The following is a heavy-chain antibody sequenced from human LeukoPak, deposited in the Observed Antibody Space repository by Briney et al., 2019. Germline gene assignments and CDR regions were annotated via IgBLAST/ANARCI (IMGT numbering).Heavy chain of an antibody. J-gene: IGHJ4*02. V-gene: IGHV3-48*03. Sequence: GGSLRLSCAASGFTFSSYEMNWVRQAPGKGLEWISYISGSGSTMYYADSVKGRFTISRDNAKNSLYLQINSLRTEDTAVYYCASLRPRQQLVVGHWGQGTLVTVSS. CDR2: ISGSGSTM. D-gene: IGHD6-13*01. CDR3: ASLRPRQQLVVGH. CDR1: GFTFSSYE.